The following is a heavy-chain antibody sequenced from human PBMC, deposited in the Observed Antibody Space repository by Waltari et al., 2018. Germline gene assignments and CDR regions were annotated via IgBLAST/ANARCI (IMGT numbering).Heavy chain of an antibody. V-gene: IGHV1-3*01. CDR3: AREGRIAVAGRGFDY. D-gene: IGHD6-19*01. Sequence: QVQLVQSGAEAKKPGASVKVSCKASGYTFTSYAMHWVRQAPGQRLEWMGWINAGNGNTKYSQKFQGRVTITRDTSASTAYMELSSLRSEDTAVYYCAREGRIAVAGRGFDYWGQGTLVTVSS. J-gene: IGHJ4*02. CDR2: INAGNGNT. CDR1: GYTFTSYA.